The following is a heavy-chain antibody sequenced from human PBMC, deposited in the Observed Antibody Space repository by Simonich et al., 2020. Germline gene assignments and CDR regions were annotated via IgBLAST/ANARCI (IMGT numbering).Heavy chain of an antibody. V-gene: IGHV1-2*02. J-gene: IGHJ3*02. CDR1: GYTFTGYY. Sequence: QVQLVQSGAEVKKPGASVKVSCKASGYTFTGYYMHWVRQAPGQGLDWMGWNNPNSGGTNDAQKFQGRVTMTRETSISTAYMELSRLRSDDTAVYYCARVRFEAFDIWGQGTMVTVSS. CDR2: NNPNSGGT. CDR3: ARVRFEAFDI.